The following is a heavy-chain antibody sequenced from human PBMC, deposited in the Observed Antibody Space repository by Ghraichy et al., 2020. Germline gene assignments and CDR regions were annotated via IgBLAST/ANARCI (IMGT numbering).Heavy chain of an antibody. CDR1: GGTFSSYA. J-gene: IGHJ4*02. Sequence: AVKVSCKASGGTFSSYAISWVRQAPGQGLEWMGGNIPIFGTSNYAQKFQGRVTITADESTSTAYMELSSLSSEDTAVYYCASDLDYYDSSGYYPIAGWGQGTLVTVSS. D-gene: IGHD3-22*01. CDR3: ASDLDYYDSSGYYPIAG. CDR2: NIPIFGTS. V-gene: IGHV1-69*13.